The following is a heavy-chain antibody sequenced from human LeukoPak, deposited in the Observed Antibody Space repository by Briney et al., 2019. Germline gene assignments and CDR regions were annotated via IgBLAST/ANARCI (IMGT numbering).Heavy chain of an antibody. CDR2: INHSGST. CDR1: GGSFSGYY. J-gene: IGHJ3*02. V-gene: IGHV4-34*01. CDR3: ARAFDAFDI. Sequence: SETLSLTCAVYGGSFSGYYWSWIRRPPGKGLEWIGEINHSGSTNYNPSLKSRVTISVDTSKNQFSLKLSSVTAADTAVYYCARAFDAFDIWGQGTMVTVSS.